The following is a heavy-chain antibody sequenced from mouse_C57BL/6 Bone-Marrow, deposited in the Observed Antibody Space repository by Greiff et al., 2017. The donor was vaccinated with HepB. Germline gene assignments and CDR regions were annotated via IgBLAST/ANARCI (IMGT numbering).Heavy chain of an antibody. CDR3: TRDQDWDRTWFAY. Sequence: EVQLVESGAGLVKPGGSLKLSCAASGFTFSSYAMSWVRQTPEKRLEWVAYISSGGDYIYYAETVKGRFTISRDNSRNTLYLQMSSLTSEDTAIYYCTRDQDWDRTWFAYWGQGTLVTVSA. CDR2: ISSGGDYI. J-gene: IGHJ3*01. V-gene: IGHV5-9-1*02. CDR1: GFTFSSYA. D-gene: IGHD3-3*01.